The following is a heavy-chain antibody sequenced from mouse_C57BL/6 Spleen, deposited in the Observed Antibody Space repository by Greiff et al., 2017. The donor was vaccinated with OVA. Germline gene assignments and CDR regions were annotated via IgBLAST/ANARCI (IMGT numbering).Heavy chain of an antibody. Sequence: QVQLQQPGAELVRPGTSVKLSCKASGYTFTSYWMHWVKQRPGQGLEWIGVIDPSDSYTNYNQKFKGKATLTVDTSSSTAYMQLSSLTSEDSAVYYCARRGMVTTFDYWGQGTTLTVSS. CDR1: GYTFTSYW. J-gene: IGHJ2*01. CDR2: IDPSDSYT. V-gene: IGHV1-59*01. D-gene: IGHD2-2*01. CDR3: ARRGMVTTFDY.